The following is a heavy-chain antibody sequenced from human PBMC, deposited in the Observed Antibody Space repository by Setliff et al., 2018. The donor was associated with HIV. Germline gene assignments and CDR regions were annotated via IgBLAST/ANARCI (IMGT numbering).Heavy chain of an antibody. CDR3: ARAIGGKGWYYFAY. V-gene: IGHV1-2*02. CDR1: GYTFTGYY. J-gene: IGHJ4*02. Sequence: RASVKVSCKASGYTFTGYYMHWVRQAPGQGLEWMGWNNPNSGGTIYAQKFQGRVTMTRDTSISTAYMDVSRLRSDDTAVYYCARAIGGKGWYYFAYWGQGTLVTVSS. CDR2: NNPNSGGT. D-gene: IGHD2-15*01.